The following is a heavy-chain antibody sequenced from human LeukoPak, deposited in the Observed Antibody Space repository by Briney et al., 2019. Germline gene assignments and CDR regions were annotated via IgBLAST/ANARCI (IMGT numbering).Heavy chain of an antibody. V-gene: IGHV3-23*01. J-gene: IGHJ4*02. D-gene: IGHD4-11*01. CDR2: INGGGGNT. Sequence: GGSLRLSCAASGFTFSSYAMIWARQAPGKGLEGVSTINGGGGNTHYADSVGGRFTISRDNSKNTLFLQMNSLRDEDTAVYYCAKDLYSNYGPADYWGQGNLATVSS. CDR3: AKDLYSNYGPADY. CDR1: GFTFSSYA.